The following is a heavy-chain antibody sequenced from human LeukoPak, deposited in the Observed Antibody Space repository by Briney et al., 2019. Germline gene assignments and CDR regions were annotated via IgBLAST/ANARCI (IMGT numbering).Heavy chain of an antibody. J-gene: IGHJ4*02. CDR2: ISYDANHK. V-gene: IGHV3-30*18. Sequence: GGSLRLSCAASAFTFRTYGMHWVRQAPGKGLEWLAVISYDANHKNYADSVKGRFAISRDNSKNTLYLQMDSLRPEDTAVYYCAKDRHPARTDGYYFDYWGQGTLVTVSS. CDR1: AFTFRTYG. CDR3: AKDRHPARTDGYYFDY. D-gene: IGHD1-14*01.